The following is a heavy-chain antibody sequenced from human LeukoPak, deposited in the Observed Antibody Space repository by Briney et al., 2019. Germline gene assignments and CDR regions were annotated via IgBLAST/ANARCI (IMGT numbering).Heavy chain of an antibody. V-gene: IGHV3-21*01. CDR2: ISSGSSFM. D-gene: IGHD3-22*01. J-gene: IGHJ5*02. CDR1: GFTFSRYS. Sequence: GGSLRLSCAASGFTFSRYSMNWVRQAPGKGLEWVSSISSGSSFMYYADSVRGRFTISRDNAKNSLYLQMNSLRAKDTALYYCARDYYDSSGSSWFDPWGQGTLVTVSS. CDR3: ARDYYDSSGSSWFDP.